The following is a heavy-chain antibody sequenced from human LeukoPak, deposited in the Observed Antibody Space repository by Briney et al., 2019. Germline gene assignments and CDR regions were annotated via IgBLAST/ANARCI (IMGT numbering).Heavy chain of an antibody. CDR2: IYYSGST. CDR3: ARHGGVIVAYYFDY. V-gene: IGHV4-39*01. D-gene: IGHD3-16*01. CDR1: GGSISSTSYY. J-gene: IGHJ4*02. Sequence: SETLSLTCTVSGGSISSTSYYWGWIRQPPGEGLEWIGSIYYSGSTYYNPSLKSRVTISVDTSKNQFSLKLSSVTAADTAVYYCARHGGVIVAYYFDYWGQGTLVTVSS.